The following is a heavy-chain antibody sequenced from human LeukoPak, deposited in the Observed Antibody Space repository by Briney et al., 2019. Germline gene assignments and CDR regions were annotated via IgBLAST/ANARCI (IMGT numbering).Heavy chain of an antibody. CDR1: AYSISSAYY. CDR3: ASGLRYFDLYY. D-gene: IGHD3-9*01. Sequence: SETASLTCTVSAYSISSAYYWSWIRQPAGKGLEWIGRIYTSGSTNYNPSLKSRVTISVDTSKNQFSLKLSSVTAADTAVYYCASGLRYFDLYYWGQGTLVTVSS. V-gene: IGHV4-61*02. J-gene: IGHJ4*02. CDR2: IYTSGST.